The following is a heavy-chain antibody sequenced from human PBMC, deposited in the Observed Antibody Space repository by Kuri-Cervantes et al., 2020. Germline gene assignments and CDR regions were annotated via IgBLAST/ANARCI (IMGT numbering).Heavy chain of an antibody. Sequence: GSLRLSCTVSGGSISSYYWSWIRQPPGKGLEWIGYIYYSGSTNYNPSLKSRVTISVDTSKNQFSVKLSSVTAADTAVYYCARGSGWYGYWGQGTLVTVSS. V-gene: IGHV4-59*13. CDR1: GGSISSYY. CDR3: ARGSGWYGY. J-gene: IGHJ4*02. CDR2: IYYSGST. D-gene: IGHD6-19*01.